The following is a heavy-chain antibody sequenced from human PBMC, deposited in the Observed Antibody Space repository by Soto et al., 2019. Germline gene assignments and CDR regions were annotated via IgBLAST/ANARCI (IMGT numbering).Heavy chain of an antibody. D-gene: IGHD3-10*01. Sequence: GASVKVSCKASGGTFSSYAISWVRQAPGQGLEWMGGIIPIFGTANYAQKFQGRVTITADESTSTAYMELSSLRSEDTAVYYCARVMVRGEPYYYGMDVWGQGTTVTVSS. CDR3: ARVMVRGEPYYYGMDV. J-gene: IGHJ6*02. CDR1: GGTFSSYA. CDR2: IIPIFGTA. V-gene: IGHV1-69*13.